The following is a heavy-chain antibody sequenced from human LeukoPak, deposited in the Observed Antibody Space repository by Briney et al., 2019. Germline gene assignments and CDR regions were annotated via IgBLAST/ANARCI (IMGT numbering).Heavy chain of an antibody. Sequence: SETLSLTCAVSGGSISSSNWWSWVRQPPGKGLEWIGEIYHSGSTNYNPSLKSRVTISVDKSKNQFSLKLSSVTAADTAVYYCARVSREVIDYYDSSGYYSVIDYWGQGTLVTVSS. V-gene: IGHV4-4*02. J-gene: IGHJ4*02. CDR2: IYHSGST. CDR1: GGSISSSNW. CDR3: ARVSREVIDYYDSSGYYSVIDY. D-gene: IGHD3-22*01.